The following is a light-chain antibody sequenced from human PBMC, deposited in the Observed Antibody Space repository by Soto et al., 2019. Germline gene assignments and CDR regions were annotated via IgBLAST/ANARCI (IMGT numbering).Light chain of an antibody. V-gene: IGKV3-11*01. Sequence: EIVLTQSPATLSLSPGERATLSCRASESVSIYLAWYQQKPGQAPRLLIYDASTRATGIPARFSGSGSGTDFTLTISSLEPEDVAVYYCQQRSDWPPITFGGGTKVEIK. CDR3: QQRSDWPPIT. CDR2: DAS. CDR1: ESVSIY. J-gene: IGKJ4*01.